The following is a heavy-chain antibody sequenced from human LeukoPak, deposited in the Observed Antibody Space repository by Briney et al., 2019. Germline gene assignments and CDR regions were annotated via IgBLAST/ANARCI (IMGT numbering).Heavy chain of an antibody. D-gene: IGHD6-19*01. CDR2: FYYTGNT. Sequence: SSETLSLTCTVSGGLISSSSYYWGWVRQPPEKGWEWIGCFYYTGNTYYHPSLKSRVTISVDTSKNQFSLNVNSVTAADTAVYYCARTAGVAVAGSRQSFDYWGQGTLVTVSS. CDR3: ARTAGVAVAGSRQSFDY. J-gene: IGHJ4*02. CDR1: GGLISSSSYY. V-gene: IGHV4-39*01.